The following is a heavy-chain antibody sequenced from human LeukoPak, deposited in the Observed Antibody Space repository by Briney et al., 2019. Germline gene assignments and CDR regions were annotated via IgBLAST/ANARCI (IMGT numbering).Heavy chain of an antibody. J-gene: IGHJ1*01. CDR1: GFTFSSYG. V-gene: IGHV3-30*02. D-gene: IGHD6-13*01. Sequence: GGSLRLSCAASGFTFSSYGMHWVRQAPGKGLEWVAFIRYDGGNKYYADSVKGRFTISRDNSKNTLYLQMNGLRAEDTAVYYCAKGGYSSSWYSRTAEYFQHWGQGTLVTVSS. CDR3: AKGGYSSSWYSRTAEYFQH. CDR2: IRYDGGNK.